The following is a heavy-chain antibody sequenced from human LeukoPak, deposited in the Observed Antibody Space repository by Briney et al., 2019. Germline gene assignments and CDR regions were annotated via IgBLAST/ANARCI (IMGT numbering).Heavy chain of an antibody. V-gene: IGHV4-4*02. J-gene: IGHJ3*02. CDR2: IHHSGST. D-gene: IGHD2/OR15-2a*01. CDR3: ARANRSAFDI. Sequence: SETLSLTCAVSGGSISSSHWWSWVRQPPGKGLEWIGEIHHSGSTNFDPSLKSRVTVSVDKSKNQFSLKLTSVTAADTAVYYCARANRSAFDIWGQGTMVTVSS. CDR1: GGSISSSHW.